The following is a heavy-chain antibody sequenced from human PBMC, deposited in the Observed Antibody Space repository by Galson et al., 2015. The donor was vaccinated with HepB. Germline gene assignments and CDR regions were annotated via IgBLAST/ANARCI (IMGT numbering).Heavy chain of an antibody. J-gene: IGHJ6*02. Sequence: CAISGDSVSRNSATWNWIRQSPSRGLEWLGRTYYRSKWYNDYAVSVKSRIVINPDTSKNYFSLQPNSVTPEDTAVYYCAGGDERHYYGMDVWGQGTAVTVSS. CDR2: TYYRSKWYN. V-gene: IGHV6-1*01. CDR1: GDSVSRNSAT. CDR3: AGGDERHYYGMDV. D-gene: IGHD1-1*01.